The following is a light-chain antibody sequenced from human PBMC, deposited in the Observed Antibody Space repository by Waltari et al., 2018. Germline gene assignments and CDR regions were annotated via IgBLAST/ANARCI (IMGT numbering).Light chain of an antibody. CDR3: MQTLRLPSFS. CDR1: ESLLASEGNTY. J-gene: IGKJ4*01. CDR2: EAS. Sequence: VVTQAPISLSVTPGQPASIPWKSSESLLASEGNTYLYWYLHKPGQPPRLLIYEASKRFSGVPDRFSGSGSGTDFTLRISRVEAEDVGGYYCMQTLRLPSFSFGGGTKVEIK. V-gene: IGKV2D-29*01.